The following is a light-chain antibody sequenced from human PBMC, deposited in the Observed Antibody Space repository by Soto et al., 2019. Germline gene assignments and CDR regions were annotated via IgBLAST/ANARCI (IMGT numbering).Light chain of an antibody. J-gene: IGLJ2*01. CDR3: SSYTTSGTVV. V-gene: IGLV2-14*01. Sequence: QSVLTQPASVSGSPGQSITISCTGTSTDVGGYNYVSWYQQHPGKVPKLIIYEVSNRPSGVSYRFSGSKSGDTASLTISGLQAEDDGDYHCSSYTTSGTVVFGGGTKVTVL. CDR1: STDVGGYNY. CDR2: EVS.